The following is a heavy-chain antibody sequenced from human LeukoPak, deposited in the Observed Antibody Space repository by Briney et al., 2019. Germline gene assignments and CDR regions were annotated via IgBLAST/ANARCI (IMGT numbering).Heavy chain of an antibody. V-gene: IGHV4-4*02. CDR3: AKEGGPYRPLDY. J-gene: IGHJ4*02. CDR2: VNLQGST. Sequence: SETLSLTCGVSGGSITNTNYWTWVRQPPGKGLEWIGEVNLQGSTNYNPSLMGRVAISVDTSENHISLQLTSVTAADTAVYYCAKEGGPYRPLDYSGQGTLVTVSS. CDR1: GGSITNTNY.